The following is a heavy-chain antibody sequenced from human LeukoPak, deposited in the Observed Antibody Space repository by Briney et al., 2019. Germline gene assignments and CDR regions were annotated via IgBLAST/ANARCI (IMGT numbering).Heavy chain of an antibody. D-gene: IGHD1-26*01. CDR3: ARTQVGGTYYFDY. CDR1: GGSISSSGYN. CDR2: LYDSGNT. J-gene: IGHJ4*02. Sequence: SETLSLTCTVSGGSISSSGYNWDWIRQPPGKGLEWIGDLYDSGNTYYNPSLKSRVTISVDTSNNQFSLKLSSVTAADTAVYYCARTQVGGTYYFDYWGQGTLATVSS. V-gene: IGHV4-39*01.